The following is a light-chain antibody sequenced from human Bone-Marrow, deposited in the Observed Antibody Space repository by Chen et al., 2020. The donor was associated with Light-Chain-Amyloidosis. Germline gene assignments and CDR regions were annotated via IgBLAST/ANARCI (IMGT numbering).Light chain of an antibody. CDR1: QSVLYSANNKNY. Sequence: DIVMTQSPDSLAVSLGERATINCKSSQSVLYSANNKNYLAWYQQKPGQPAKLLIYWASTRESGVPDRFRVRGSGTDFTLTISSLQAEDVAVYYCQQYYSTPWTFGQGTKVEIK. V-gene: IGKV4-1*01. J-gene: IGKJ1*01. CDR3: QQYYSTPWT. CDR2: WAS.